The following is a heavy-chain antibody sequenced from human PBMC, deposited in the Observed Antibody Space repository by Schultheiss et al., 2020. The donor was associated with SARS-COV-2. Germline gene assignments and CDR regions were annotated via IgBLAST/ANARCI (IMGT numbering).Heavy chain of an antibody. CDR3: ARLNYDFRYYYYYYYMDV. D-gene: IGHD3-3*01. CDR2: IYYSGST. J-gene: IGHJ6*03. V-gene: IGHV4-38-2*01. Sequence: SETLSLTCADSGYSISSGYYWGWIRQPPGKGLEWIGSIYYSGSTYYNPSLKSRVTISVDTSKNQFSLKLSSVTAADTAVYYCARLNYDFRYYYYYYYMDVWGKGTTVTVSS. CDR1: GYSISSGYY.